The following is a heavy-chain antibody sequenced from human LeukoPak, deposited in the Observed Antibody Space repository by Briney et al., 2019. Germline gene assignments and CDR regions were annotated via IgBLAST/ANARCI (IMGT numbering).Heavy chain of an antibody. V-gene: IGHV3-7*01. CDR3: ARAGSGRSPDWFDP. Sequence: PGGSLRLSCAASGFTFSSYWMSWVRQAPGKGLEWVANIKEDGGEKYSVDSVKGRFTISRDNAMNSLYLQMNSLRAEDTAVYYCARAGSGRSPDWFDPWGQGTLVTVSS. J-gene: IGHJ5*02. CDR2: IKEDGGEK. CDR1: GFTFSSYW. D-gene: IGHD1-26*01.